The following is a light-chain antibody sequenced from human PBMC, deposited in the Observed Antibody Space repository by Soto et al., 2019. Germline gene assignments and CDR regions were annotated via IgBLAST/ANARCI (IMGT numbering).Light chain of an antibody. V-gene: IGKV1-5*01. CDR2: DAT. CDR3: QQFAKSST. J-gene: IGKJ1*01. Sequence: IQMTQSPSTLSASVGDRVTITCRASHNIERWMAWYQQKRGRAPSLLIFDATTVHSGVPSRFSGGGSGTEFTLTINGLQPDDFATYYCQQFAKSSTFGQGTTVEIK. CDR1: HNIERW.